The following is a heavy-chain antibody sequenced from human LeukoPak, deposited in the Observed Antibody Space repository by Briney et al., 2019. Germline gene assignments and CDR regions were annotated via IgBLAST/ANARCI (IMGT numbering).Heavy chain of an antibody. CDR3: ARDRDYGDYRPPPYYYYMDV. D-gene: IGHD4-17*01. Sequence: ASVKVSCKASGYTFTDYYMHWVRQAPGQGLEWMGWINPNSGGTNYAQKFQGRVTMTRDTSISTAFMELRGLRSDDTAVYYCARDRDYGDYRPPPYYYYMDVWGKGTTVTVSS. V-gene: IGHV1-2*02. J-gene: IGHJ6*03. CDR2: INPNSGGT. CDR1: GYTFTDYY.